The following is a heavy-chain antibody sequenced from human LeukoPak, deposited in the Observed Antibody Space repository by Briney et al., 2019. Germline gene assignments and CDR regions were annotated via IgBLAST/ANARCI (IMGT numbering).Heavy chain of an antibody. CDR2: ISYDGSNK. J-gene: IGHJ5*02. V-gene: IGHV3-30-3*01. D-gene: IGHD3-3*01. CDR1: GFTFSSYA. CDR3: ARGVMMSSWVFLEWSPPEFPPGWFDP. Sequence: PGGSLRLSCAASGFTFSSYAMHWVRQAPGKGLEWVAVISYDGSNKYYADSVKGRFTISRDNSKNTLYLQMNSLRAEDTAVYYCARGVMMSSWVFLEWSPPEFPPGWFDPWGQGTLVTVSS.